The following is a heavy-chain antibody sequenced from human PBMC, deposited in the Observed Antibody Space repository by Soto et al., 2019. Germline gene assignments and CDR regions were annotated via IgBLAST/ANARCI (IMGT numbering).Heavy chain of an antibody. CDR2: ISSSSSYT. V-gene: IGHV3-11*06. CDR3: ARAYSYGYDY. CDR1: GFTFSDYY. D-gene: IGHD5-18*01. Sequence: RRLSCAASGFTFSDYYMSWIRQAPGKGLEWVSYISSSSSYTNYADSVKGRFTISRDNAKNSLYLQMNSLRAEDTAVYCCARAYSYGYDYWGQGTLVTVSS. J-gene: IGHJ4*02.